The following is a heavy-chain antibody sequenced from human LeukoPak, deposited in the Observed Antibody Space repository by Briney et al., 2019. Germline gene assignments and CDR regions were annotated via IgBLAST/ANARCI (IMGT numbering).Heavy chain of an antibody. Sequence: GGSLRHSCAASGFTLRFYGMLWVRQAPGKGLEWVAVIWYDGSNKYYADSVKGRFTISRDNSKNTLYLQMNSLRAKDMAVYYCARDASTVTTFSWFDRWGQGTLVTVSS. CDR2: IWYDGSNK. CDR3: ARDASTVTTFSWFDR. CDR1: GFTLRFYG. D-gene: IGHD4-17*01. J-gene: IGHJ5*02. V-gene: IGHV3-33*01.